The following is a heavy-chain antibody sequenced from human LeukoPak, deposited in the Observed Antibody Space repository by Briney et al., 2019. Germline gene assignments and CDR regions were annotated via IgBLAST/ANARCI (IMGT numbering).Heavy chain of an antibody. V-gene: IGHV3-23*01. CDR1: GFTFSSYA. CDR3: AREHWDFDY. Sequence: TGGSLRLSCAASGFTFSSYAMTWVRQAPGKGLEWVSEISGSGESTYYGDSVKGRFTISRDNSKNTLYLQVNSLRAGDTAIYYCAREHWDFDYWGQGTLVTVSS. CDR2: ISGSGEST. D-gene: IGHD7-27*01. J-gene: IGHJ4*02.